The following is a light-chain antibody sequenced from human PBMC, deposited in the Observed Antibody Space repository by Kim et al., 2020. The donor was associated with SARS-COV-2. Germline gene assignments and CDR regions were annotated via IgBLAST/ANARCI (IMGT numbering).Light chain of an antibody. CDR1: HDISKY. Sequence: SASGGDRVPITWRTSHDISKYLAWFQQKPESAYKPLFCAASNVLSGVPSKSSGSGSGTDFTLTISSLPPEDFATYYCQQYNSYPYTFGQGTKLEI. CDR2: AAS. J-gene: IGKJ2*01. CDR3: QQYNSYPYT. V-gene: IGKV1-16*02.